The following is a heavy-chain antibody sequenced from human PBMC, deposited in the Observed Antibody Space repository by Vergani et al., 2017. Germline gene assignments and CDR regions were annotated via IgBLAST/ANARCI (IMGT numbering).Heavy chain of an antibody. CDR2: ISNDGSKK. CDR1: GFSFSSHA. D-gene: IGHD3-10*01. Sequence: QVQLAESGGGRVQPGRSLRLSCAASGFSFSSHAIHWVRQAPGKGLEWVAVISNDGSKKYYADSVKGRFTISSDNSKNTLDLQMNSLRTQDTAVYYCAKACSVTSGSLQYNFYMDVWGKGTTVTVS. CDR3: AKACSVTSGSLQYNFYMDV. V-gene: IGHV3-30*18. J-gene: IGHJ6*03.